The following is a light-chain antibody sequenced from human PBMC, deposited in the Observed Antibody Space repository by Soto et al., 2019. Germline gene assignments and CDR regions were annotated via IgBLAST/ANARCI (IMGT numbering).Light chain of an antibody. CDR2: AAS. J-gene: IGKJ4*01. CDR1: QSISSY. V-gene: IGKV1-39*01. CDR3: QQRYSTPLT. Sequence: DIQMTQSPSSLSASVGDRVTITCRASQSISSYLNWYQQNPGKAPKLLIYAASSLQSGVPSRIRRSRSETDFTLTISSLQPEDFATYYCQQRYSTPLTFGGGTKVEIK.